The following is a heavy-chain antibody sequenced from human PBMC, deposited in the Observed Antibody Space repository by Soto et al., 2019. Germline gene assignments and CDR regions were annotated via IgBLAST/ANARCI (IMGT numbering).Heavy chain of an antibody. J-gene: IGHJ3*02. D-gene: IGHD3-9*01. V-gene: IGHV4-39*01. Sequence: SETLSLTCTVSGGSISSSSYYWGWIRQPPGKGLEWIGSIYYSGSTYYNPSLKSRVTISVDTSKNQFSLKLSSVTAADTAVYYCAKLRIYDILTGYDDAFDIWGQGTMVTVS. CDR2: IYYSGST. CDR3: AKLRIYDILTGYDDAFDI. CDR1: GGSISSSSYY.